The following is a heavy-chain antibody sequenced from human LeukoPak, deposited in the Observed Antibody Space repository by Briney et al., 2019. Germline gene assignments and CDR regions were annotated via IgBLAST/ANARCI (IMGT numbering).Heavy chain of an antibody. V-gene: IGHV4-61*01. CDR2: IFNSGST. J-gene: IGHJ4*02. CDR3: AAGSYGLDY. D-gene: IGHD5-18*01. Sequence: PSETLSLTCTVSGASVSSGLSYWSWIRQPPGKVLEWIAYIFNSGSTNYNPSLKSRFTISVDTSKNQFSLRLSSVTAADTAVYYCAAGSYGLDYWGQGTLVTVSS. CDR1: GASVSSGLSY.